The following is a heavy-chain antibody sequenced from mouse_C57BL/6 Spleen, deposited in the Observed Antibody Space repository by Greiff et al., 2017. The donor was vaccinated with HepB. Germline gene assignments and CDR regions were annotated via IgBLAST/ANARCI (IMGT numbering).Heavy chain of an antibody. V-gene: IGHV5-4*01. D-gene: IGHD1-1*01. CDR3: ARDSYGFAY. CDR2: ISDGGSYT. CDR1: GFTFSSYA. Sequence: DVQLVESGGGLVKPGGSLKLSCAASGFTFSSYAMSWVRQTPEKRLEWVATISDGGSYTYYPDNVKGRFTISRDNAKNNLYLQMSHLKSEDTAMYYCARDSYGFAYWGQGTLVTVSA. J-gene: IGHJ3*01.